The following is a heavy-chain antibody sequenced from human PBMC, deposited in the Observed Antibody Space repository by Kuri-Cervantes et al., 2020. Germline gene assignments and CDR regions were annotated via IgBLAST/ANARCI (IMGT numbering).Heavy chain of an antibody. Sequence: SVKVSCKSSGGTFSSYAISWVRQAPGQGLEWMGGIIPIFNAANYAHNFQGRVTITADESTTTAYMELSNLRSEDTALYYCASGIWSRGDVMGALAGNSFDYWGQGTLVTVSS. CDR1: GGTFSSYA. CDR2: IIPIFNAA. V-gene: IGHV1-69*13. D-gene: IGHD1-26*01. CDR3: ASGIWSRGDVMGALAGNSFDY. J-gene: IGHJ4*02.